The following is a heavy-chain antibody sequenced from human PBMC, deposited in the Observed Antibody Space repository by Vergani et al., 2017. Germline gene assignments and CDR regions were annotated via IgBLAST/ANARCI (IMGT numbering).Heavy chain of an antibody. CDR2: IYPGDSDT. D-gene: IGHD6-19*01. V-gene: IGHV5-51*01. CDR1: GYSFTSYW. CDR3: ARGAVAASYYYGMDV. J-gene: IGHJ6*02. Sequence: EVQLVQSGAEVKKPGESLKISCKGSGYSFTSYWIGRVRQMPGKGLEWMGIIYPGDSDTRYSPSFQGQVTISADKSISTAYLQWSSLKASDTAMYYCARGAVAASYYYGMDVWGQGTTVTVSS.